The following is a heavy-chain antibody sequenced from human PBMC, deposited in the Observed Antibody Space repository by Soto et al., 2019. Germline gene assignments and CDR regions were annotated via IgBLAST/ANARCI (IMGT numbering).Heavy chain of an antibody. V-gene: IGHV1-69*13. Sequence: GASVKVSCKASGGTFSSYAISWVRQAPGQGLEWMGGIIPIFGTANYAQKFQGRVTITADESTSTAYMELSSLRSEDTAVYYCARVYGGDCTNGVCYNYYYYGMDVWGQGTTVTVSS. CDR3: ARVYGGDCTNGVCYNYYYYGMDV. D-gene: IGHD2-8*01. J-gene: IGHJ6*02. CDR2: IIPIFGTA. CDR1: GGTFSSYA.